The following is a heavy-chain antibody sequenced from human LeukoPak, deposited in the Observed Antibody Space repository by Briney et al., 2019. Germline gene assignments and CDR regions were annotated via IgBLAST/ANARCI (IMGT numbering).Heavy chain of an antibody. D-gene: IGHD1-26*01. J-gene: IGHJ4*02. CDR3: ARVFARSGEISGSYFYY. V-gene: IGHV1-69*05. CDR2: IIPIFGRA. Sequence: SVKVSCKASGGTFSSYAINWVRQAPGQGPEWMGGIIPIFGRANYAQKFQGRVTMTTDESTSTAYTELSSLRSEDTAVYYCARVFARSGEISGSYFYYWGQGTLVTVSS. CDR1: GGTFSSYA.